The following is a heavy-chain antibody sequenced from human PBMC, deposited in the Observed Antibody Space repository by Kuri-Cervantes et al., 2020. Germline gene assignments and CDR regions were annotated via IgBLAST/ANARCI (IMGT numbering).Heavy chain of an antibody. D-gene: IGHD6-19*01. CDR3: AKDGQWPIDY. CDR2: ISYDGSNK. CDR1: GFTFSSYG. V-gene: IGHV3-30*18. Sequence: GGSLRLSCAASGFTFSSYGMHWVRQAPGKGLEWVAVISYDGSNKYYADSVEGRFTISRDNSKNTLYLQMNSLRAEDTAVYYCAKDGQWPIDYWGQGTLVTVSS. J-gene: IGHJ4*02.